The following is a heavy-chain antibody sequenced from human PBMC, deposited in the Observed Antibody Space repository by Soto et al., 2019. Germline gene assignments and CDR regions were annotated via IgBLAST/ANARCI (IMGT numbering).Heavy chain of an antibody. V-gene: IGHV4-31*03. CDR2: IYYSGST. J-gene: IGHJ3*02. CDR1: GGSISSGGYY. D-gene: IGHD6-25*01. CDR3: ARSGRVGNDAFDI. Sequence: SETLSLTCTVSGGSISSGGYYWSWIRQHPGKGLEWIGYIYYSGSTYYNPSLKSRVTISVDTSKNQFSLKLSSVTAADTAVYYCARSGRVGNDAFDIWGQGTMVTVSS.